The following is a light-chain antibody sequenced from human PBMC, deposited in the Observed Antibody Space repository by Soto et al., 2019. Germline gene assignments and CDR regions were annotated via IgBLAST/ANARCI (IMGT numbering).Light chain of an antibody. V-gene: IGKV3-15*01. CDR2: GAS. Sequence: EVVMTQSPATLSVSPGERATLSCRASQSVSSNLAWYQLRPGQAPRLLIYGASTRATGIPARFSGSRSGTEFTLTLSSLQSEDSALYYSQQYNKWPLFTFGPVTRVDIK. CDR1: QSVSSN. CDR3: QQYNKWPLFT. J-gene: IGKJ3*01.